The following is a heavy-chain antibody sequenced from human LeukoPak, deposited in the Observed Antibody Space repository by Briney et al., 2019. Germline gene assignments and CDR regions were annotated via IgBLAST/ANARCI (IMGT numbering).Heavy chain of an antibody. CDR3: AKSGYNRFDY. CDR1: GFTFISYA. J-gene: IGHJ4*02. D-gene: IGHD5-24*01. Sequence: GGSLRLSCAASGFTFISYAMSWVRQAPVKGLEWVSIISGSGGSTYYADSVKGRFTISRDNSKNTLYLQMNSLRAEDTAVYYCAKSGYNRFDYWGQGTLVTVSS. CDR2: ISGSGGST. V-gene: IGHV3-23*01.